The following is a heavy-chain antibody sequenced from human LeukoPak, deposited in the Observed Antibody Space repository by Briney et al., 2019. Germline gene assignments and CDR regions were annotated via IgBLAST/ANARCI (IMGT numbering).Heavy chain of an antibody. V-gene: IGHV4-59*08. D-gene: IGHD6-19*01. CDR3: ASDSSGWPHDAFDI. CDR2: IYYSGSP. J-gene: IGHJ3*02. Sequence: SETLSLTCTVSGGSISSYYWSWIRQPPGKGLEWIGYIYYSGSPNYNPSLKSRVTISVDTSKNQFSLKLSSVTAADTAVYYCASDSSGWPHDAFDIWGQGTMVTVSS. CDR1: GGSISSYY.